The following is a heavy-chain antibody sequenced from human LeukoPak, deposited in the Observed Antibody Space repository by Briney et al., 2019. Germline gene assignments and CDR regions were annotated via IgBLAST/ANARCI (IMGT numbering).Heavy chain of an antibody. J-gene: IGHJ5*02. CDR2: IWHDGGKR. V-gene: IGHV3-33*01. D-gene: IGHD3-22*01. CDR3: ARDADTSEFFSWLDL. CDR1: GFTFSYYG. Sequence: GGSLRLSCAASGFTFSYYGMQWVRQAPGKGLEWVALIWHDGGKRYYADSVKGRFPVSRDNSRNTLYLQMTTLRAEDTAVYYCARDADTSEFFSWLDLWGQGTLVTVSS.